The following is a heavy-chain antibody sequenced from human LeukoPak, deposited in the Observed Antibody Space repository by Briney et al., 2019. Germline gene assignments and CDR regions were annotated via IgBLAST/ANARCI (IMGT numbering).Heavy chain of an antibody. D-gene: IGHD5-12*01. CDR3: ACLGLRLVRH. Sequence: SETLSLTCTVSGGSISSSSYYWGWIRQPPGKGLEWIGSIYYSGSTYYNPSLKSRVTISVDTSKNQFSLKLSSVTAADTAVYYRACLGLRLVRHCGQGTLVTVSS. V-gene: IGHV4-39*01. CDR1: GGSISSSSYY. J-gene: IGHJ4*02. CDR2: IYYSGST.